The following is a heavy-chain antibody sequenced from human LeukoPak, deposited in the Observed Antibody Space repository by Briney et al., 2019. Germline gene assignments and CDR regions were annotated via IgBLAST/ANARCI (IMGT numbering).Heavy chain of an antibody. CDR3: AREMLPAAILGWFDP. D-gene: IGHD2-2*01. CDR2: IIPIFGTA. Sequence: SSVKVSCKASGGTFSGYAISWVRQAPGQGLEWMGRIIPIFGTANYAQKFQGRVTITTDESTSTAYMELSSLRSEDTAVYYCAREMLPAAILGWFDPWGQGTLVTVSS. J-gene: IGHJ5*02. V-gene: IGHV1-69*05. CDR1: GGTFSGYA.